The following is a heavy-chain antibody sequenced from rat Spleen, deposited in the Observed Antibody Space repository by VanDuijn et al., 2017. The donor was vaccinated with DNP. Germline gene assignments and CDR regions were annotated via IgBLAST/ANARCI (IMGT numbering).Heavy chain of an antibody. CDR2: INYSGST. J-gene: IGHJ3*01. D-gene: IGHD1-10*01. CDR3: ASLNNYNWFAY. V-gene: IGHV3-1*01. CDR1: AYSITTNY. Sequence: EVQLQESGPGLVKPSQSLSLTCSVTAYSITTNYWGWIRKFPGNKMEWVGHINYSGSTGYNPSLKSRISITRDTSKNQFFLQVNSVTTEDTALYYCASLNNYNWFAYWGQGTLVTVSS.